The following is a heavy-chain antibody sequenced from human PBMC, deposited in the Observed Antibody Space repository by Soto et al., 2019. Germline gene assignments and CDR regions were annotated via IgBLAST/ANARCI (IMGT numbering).Heavy chain of an antibody. Sequence: SETLSLTCTVSGGSISSYYWSWIRQPPGKGLEWIGYIYYSGSTNYNPSLKSRVTISVDTSKNQFSLKLSSVAAADTAVYYCARTNTIGHYYGMDVWGQGTTVTVYS. CDR1: GGSISSYY. V-gene: IGHV4-59*01. CDR2: IYYSGST. CDR3: ARTNTIGHYYGMDV. D-gene: IGHD1-1*01. J-gene: IGHJ6*02.